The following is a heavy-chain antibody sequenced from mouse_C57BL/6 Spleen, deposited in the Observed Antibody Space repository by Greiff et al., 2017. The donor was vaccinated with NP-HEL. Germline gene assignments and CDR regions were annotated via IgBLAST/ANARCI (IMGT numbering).Heavy chain of an antibody. CDR3: ARHEDEPYDYLWFAY. D-gene: IGHD2-4*01. V-gene: IGHV1-62-2*01. CDR1: GYTFTEYT. CDR2: FYPGSGSI. J-gene: IGHJ3*01. Sequence: VHLVESGAELVKPGASVKLSCKASGYTFTEYTIHWVKQRSGQGLEWIGWFYPGSGSIKYNEKFKDKATLTADKSSSTVYMELSRLTSEDSAVYFCARHEDEPYDYLWFAYWGQGTLVTVSA.